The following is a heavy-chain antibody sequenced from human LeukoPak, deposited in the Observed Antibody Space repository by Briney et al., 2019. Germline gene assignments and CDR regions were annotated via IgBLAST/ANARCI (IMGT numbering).Heavy chain of an antibody. D-gene: IGHD6-19*01. CDR2: LSGSGITT. CDR3: ARGIYTSGWSYFDY. CDR1: GFTFNNSA. J-gene: IGHJ4*01. V-gene: IGHV3-23*01. Sequence: QAGGSLRLSCAASGFTFNNSAMSWVRQAPGKGQEWVSTLSGSGITTYYADSVKGRFTISRDNSKNTLYLQMNSLRAEDTAVYYCARGIYTSGWSYFDYWGHGTLVTVSS.